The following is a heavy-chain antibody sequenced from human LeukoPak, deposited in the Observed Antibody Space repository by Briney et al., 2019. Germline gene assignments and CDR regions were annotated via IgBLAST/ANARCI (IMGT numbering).Heavy chain of an antibody. J-gene: IGHJ4*02. V-gene: IGHV3-64D*06. Sequence: SXRLXXXXXXFTFSSYAMHWVRQAPGKGLEYVSAISSNGGSTYYADSVKGRFTISRDNSKNTLYLQMSSLRAEDTAVYYCVKGYSWGQGTLVTVSS. CDR1: XFTFSSYA. CDR3: VKGYS. D-gene: IGHD5-18*01. CDR2: ISSNGGST.